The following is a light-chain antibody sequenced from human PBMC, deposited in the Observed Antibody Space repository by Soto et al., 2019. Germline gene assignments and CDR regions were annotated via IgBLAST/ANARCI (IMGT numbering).Light chain of an antibody. V-gene: IGKV3-20*01. J-gene: IGKJ1*01. CDR3: QQYTDRPRT. CDR1: QSVTSSY. Sequence: EIVLTQSPGTLSLSPGERATLSCRASQSVTSSYLAWYQQKPGQPPSLLIYGASSRASGIPDRFSGGGSGTEFTLTISGLQSEDFAVYFCQQYTDRPRTFGQGTKVDIK. CDR2: GAS.